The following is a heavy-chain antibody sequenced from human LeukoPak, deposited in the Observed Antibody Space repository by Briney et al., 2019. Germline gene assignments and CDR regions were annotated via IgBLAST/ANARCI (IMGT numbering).Heavy chain of an antibody. J-gene: IGHJ6*02. Sequence: PSETLSLTCTVSGGSISSYYWSWIRQPPGKGLEWIGYIYYSGSTNYNPSLKSRVTISVDTSKNQFSLKLSSVTAADTAVYYCARDYGSGSYYPYYYGMDVWGQGTTVTVSS. CDR2: IYYSGST. CDR1: GGSISSYY. V-gene: IGHV4-59*01. D-gene: IGHD3-10*01. CDR3: ARDYGSGSYYPYYYGMDV.